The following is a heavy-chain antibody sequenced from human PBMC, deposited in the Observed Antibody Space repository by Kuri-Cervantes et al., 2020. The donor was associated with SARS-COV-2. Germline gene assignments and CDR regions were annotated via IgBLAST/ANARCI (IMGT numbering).Heavy chain of an antibody. V-gene: IGHV3-30*02. J-gene: IGHJ4*02. CDR3: AGLYSSSWSYDY. D-gene: IGHD6-13*01. CDR2: IRYDGSNK. Sequence: LSLTGAASGFTFSSYEMNWVRQAPGKGLEWVAFIRYDGSNKYYADSVKGRFTISRDNSKNTLYLQMNSLRAEDTAVYYCAGLYSSSWSYDYWGQGTLVTVSS. CDR1: GFTFSSYE.